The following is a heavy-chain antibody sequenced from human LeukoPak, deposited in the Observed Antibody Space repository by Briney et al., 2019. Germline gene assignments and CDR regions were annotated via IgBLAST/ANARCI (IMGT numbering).Heavy chain of an antibody. CDR3: ARGGGSGSYFYYGMDV. CDR1: GFDFSKHA. CDR2: VSSEGDST. J-gene: IGHJ6*02. Sequence: GGSLRLSCAGSGFDFSKHAMHWVRLAPGKGLEHVSTVSSEGDSTYYGKSVQGRFTISRDNSHNTVYLQMGSLRPEDMAVYYCARGGGSGSYFYYGMDVWGQGTTVTVSS. D-gene: IGHD3-10*01. V-gene: IGHV3-64*01.